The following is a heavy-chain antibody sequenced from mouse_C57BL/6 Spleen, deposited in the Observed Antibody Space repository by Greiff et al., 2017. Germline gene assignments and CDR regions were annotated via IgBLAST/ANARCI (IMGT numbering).Heavy chain of an antibody. Sequence: VQLQESGPELVKPGASVKISCKASGYAFSSSWMNWVKQRPGKGLEWIGRIYPGDGDTNYNRKFKGKATLTANKSSSRAYMQLSSLTSEDSAVYFCARDYDYDGVLDYWGQGTTLTVSS. CDR3: ARDYDYDGVLDY. CDR1: GYAFSSSW. CDR2: IYPGDGDT. D-gene: IGHD2-4*01. J-gene: IGHJ2*01. V-gene: IGHV1-82*01.